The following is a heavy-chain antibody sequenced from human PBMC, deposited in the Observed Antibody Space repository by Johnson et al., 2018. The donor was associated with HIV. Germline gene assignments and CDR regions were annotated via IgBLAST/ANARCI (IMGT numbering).Heavy chain of an antibody. CDR1: GFTFSSYA. D-gene: IGHD3-22*01. Sequence: QVQLVESGGGVVRPGGSLRLSCAASGFTFSSYAMHWVRQAPGKGLEWVAFIRYDGSNKYYADSVKGRFTISRDNSKNTLYLQMNSLRAEDTAVYYCAKDHYYYDYSGLRAAAFDLWGQGTMVTVSP. V-gene: IGHV3-30*02. J-gene: IGHJ3*01. CDR2: IRYDGSNK. CDR3: AKDHYYYDYSGLRAAAFDL.